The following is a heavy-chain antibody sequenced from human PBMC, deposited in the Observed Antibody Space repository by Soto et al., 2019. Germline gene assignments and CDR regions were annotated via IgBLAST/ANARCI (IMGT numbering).Heavy chain of an antibody. CDR2: IMPIFRTP. CDR1: GGTFSNSA. CDR3: ARDKYRVQLGGNYYYILDV. V-gene: IGHV1-69*12. Sequence: VQLEQSGAEVKKPGSSVKVSCRSSGGTFSNSAISWVRQAPGQGLEWLGGIMPIFRTPDYAQKFQGRVTITADESTNTAYMELSGLTSDDTAVYYCARDKYRVQLGGNYYYILDVLGQGTTVTVSS. D-gene: IGHD1-1*01. J-gene: IGHJ6*02.